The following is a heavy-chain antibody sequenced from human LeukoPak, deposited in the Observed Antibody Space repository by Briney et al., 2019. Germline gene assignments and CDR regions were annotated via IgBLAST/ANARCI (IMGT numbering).Heavy chain of an antibody. D-gene: IGHD1-26*01. Sequence: GGSLRLSCAASGFTFSRYAMSWVRQTPGKGLEWVSTISGSGGSTYYADSVKGRFTISRDNSKNTLYLQMNSLRAEDTAVYYCAKALRSLVGASDYWGQGTLVTVSS. CDR2: ISGSGGST. J-gene: IGHJ4*02. CDR1: GFTFSRYA. V-gene: IGHV3-23*01. CDR3: AKALRSLVGASDY.